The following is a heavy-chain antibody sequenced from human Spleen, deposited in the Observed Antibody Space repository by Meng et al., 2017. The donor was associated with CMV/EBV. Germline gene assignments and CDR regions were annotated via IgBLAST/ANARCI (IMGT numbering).Heavy chain of an antibody. J-gene: IGHJ4*02. CDR3: ATAVIAPY. Sequence: SGKSAVCSYRACAIHWMRQAPGKRLEWMGLVKPEDDETIYAEKFQGRVTITADTSTDTAYMELSSLRSEDTAVYYCATAVIAPYWGQGTLVTVSS. D-gene: IGHD3-22*01. CDR2: VKPEDDET. CDR1: VCSYRACA. V-gene: IGHV1-69-2*01.